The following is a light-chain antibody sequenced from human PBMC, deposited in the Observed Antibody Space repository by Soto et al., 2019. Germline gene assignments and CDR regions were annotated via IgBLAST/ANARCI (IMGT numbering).Light chain of an antibody. CDR3: QAYDTSLSGVI. CDR2: ADN. V-gene: IGLV1-40*01. CDR1: SSNIGAGYD. Sequence: QSVLTQPPSVSGAPGQKITMSCTGSSSNIGAGYDVHWYQQDPGAAPRLLIYADNNRPSGVPDRFSASKSGTSASLAITGLQCEDEANYYCQAYDTSLSGVIFGAGTKLTVL. J-gene: IGLJ2*01.